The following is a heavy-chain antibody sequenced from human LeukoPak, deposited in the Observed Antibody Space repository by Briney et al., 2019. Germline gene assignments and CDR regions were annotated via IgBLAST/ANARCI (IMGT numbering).Heavy chain of an antibody. D-gene: IGHD6-19*01. CDR1: GFTFSSYT. CDR2: FIYTGGST. V-gene: IGHV3-23*03. CDR3: AKPLRGWYDFDY. J-gene: IGHJ4*02. Sequence: GGSLRLSCAASGFTFSSYTMAWVRQTPGKGLEWVSFIYTGGSTYYADSVKGRFTISRDNSKNTLYLQMNSLRAEDTAVYYCAKPLRGWYDFDYWGQGTLVTVSS.